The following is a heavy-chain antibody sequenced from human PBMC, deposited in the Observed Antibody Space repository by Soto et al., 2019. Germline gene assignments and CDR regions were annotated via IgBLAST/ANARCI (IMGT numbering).Heavy chain of an antibody. CDR3: ARAGDLAEYFQH. V-gene: IGHV1-69*12. CDR2: MIPIFGTA. Sequence: QVQLVQSGAEVKKPGSSVKVSCKAFGGTFSSYAISWVRQAPGQGLEWMGGMIPIFGTANYAQKFQGRVTSTADESTSTAYMELSSLRSEDTAVYYCARAGDLAEYFQHWGQGTLVTVSS. CDR1: GGTFSSYA. J-gene: IGHJ1*01.